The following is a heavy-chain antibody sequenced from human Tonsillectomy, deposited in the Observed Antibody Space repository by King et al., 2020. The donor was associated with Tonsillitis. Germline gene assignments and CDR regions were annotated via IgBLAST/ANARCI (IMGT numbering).Heavy chain of an antibody. J-gene: IGHJ3*02. CDR1: GFTFSSYS. CDR2: ISSSSSTI. CDR3: ARGWELLAFDI. Sequence: QLVQSGGGLVQPGGSLRLSCAASGFTFSSYSMNWVRQAPGKGLEWVSDISSSSSTIYYADSVKGRFTISRDNAKNSLYLQRNSLRAEDTAVYYCARGWELLAFDIWGQGTMVTVSS. V-gene: IGHV3-48*01. D-gene: IGHD1-26*01.